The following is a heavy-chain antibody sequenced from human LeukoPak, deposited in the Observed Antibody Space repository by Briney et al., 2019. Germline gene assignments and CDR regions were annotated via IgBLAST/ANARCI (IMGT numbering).Heavy chain of an antibody. V-gene: IGHV6-1*01. CDR3: AHLRTGTSDVFDI. CDR2: TFCRSKWNN. D-gene: IGHD2-8*02. J-gene: IGHJ3*02. Sequence: SQTLSLTCAISGDTVSSKRAAWNWIRQSPLRGLEWLGRTFCRSKWNNDYAVALKGRITIKPDTSKNQFSLQLNSVTPEDTAVYYCAHLRTGTSDVFDIWGQGTTVTVSS. CDR1: GDTVSSKRAA.